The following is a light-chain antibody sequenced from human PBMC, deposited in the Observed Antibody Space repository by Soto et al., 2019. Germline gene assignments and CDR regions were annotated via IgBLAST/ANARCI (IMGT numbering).Light chain of an antibody. Sequence: IQLTQSPSSLSASVGDRVTITCRASQDIAIYLAWYQQKPGEAPKLLIYAASTLYGGVPSRFSGSGSGTDFALTITSLQAEDFAVYYCHQYNNWPHTFGQGTKVDI. CDR3: HQYNNWPHT. CDR2: AAS. V-gene: IGKV1-9*01. CDR1: QDIAIY. J-gene: IGKJ2*01.